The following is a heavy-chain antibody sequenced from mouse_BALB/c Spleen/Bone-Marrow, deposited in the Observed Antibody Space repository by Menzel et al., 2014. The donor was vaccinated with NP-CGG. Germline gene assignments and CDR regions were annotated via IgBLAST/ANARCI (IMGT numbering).Heavy chain of an antibody. CDR1: GSTFTDYY. CDR2: IRNKANGYTT. Sequence: EVMLVESGGGLVQPGGSLRLSCATSGSTFTDYYMSWVRQPPGKALEWLAFIRNKANGYTTEYSASVKGRFTISRDNSQSILYLQMNTLRAEDSATYYCARDMGLLRFDYWGHGTTLTVSS. V-gene: IGHV7-3*02. J-gene: IGHJ2*01. CDR3: ARDMGLLRFDY. D-gene: IGHD1-1*01.